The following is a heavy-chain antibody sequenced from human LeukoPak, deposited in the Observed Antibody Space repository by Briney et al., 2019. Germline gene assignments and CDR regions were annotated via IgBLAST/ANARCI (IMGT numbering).Heavy chain of an antibody. V-gene: IGHV3-11*01. J-gene: IGHJ4*02. CDR3: AKVWQTYYYDSSGYSDYFDY. Sequence: PGGSLRLSCAASGFTFSDYYMSCIRQAPGKGLEWVSYISSSGSTIYYADSVKGRFTISRDNAKNSLYPQMNSLRAEDTAVYYCAKVWQTYYYDSSGYSDYFDYWGQGTLVTVSS. CDR1: GFTFSDYY. D-gene: IGHD3-22*01. CDR2: ISSSGSTI.